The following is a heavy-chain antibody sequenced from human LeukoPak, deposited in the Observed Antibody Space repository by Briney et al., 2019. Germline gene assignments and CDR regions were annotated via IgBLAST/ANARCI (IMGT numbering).Heavy chain of an antibody. J-gene: IGHJ3*02. CDR1: GFTFSSYW. D-gene: IGHD6-19*01. V-gene: IGHV3-74*01. CDR3: ARRGAVANGFDI. CDR2: INSDGSST. Sequence: GGSLRLSCAASGFTFSSYWMHWVRHAPGKGLVWVSRINSDGSSTSYADSVKGRFTISRDNAKNTLYLQMNSLRAEDTAVYYCARRGAVANGFDIWGQGTMVTVSS.